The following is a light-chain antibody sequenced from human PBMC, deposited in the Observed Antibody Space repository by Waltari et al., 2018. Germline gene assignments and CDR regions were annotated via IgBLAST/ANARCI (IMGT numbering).Light chain of an antibody. J-gene: IGKJ1*01. Sequence: DVVMTQSPLSLPVTLGQPASISCRSSQSLVYSDGNTYLNLFQDRPGHSPRRLISKVSNRDSGVPDRFSGSGSGTDFTLTISSLQPEDFATYYCQQANNFPRTFGQGTKVE. V-gene: IGKV2-30*01. CDR1: QSLVYSDGNTY. CDR3: QQANNFPRT. CDR2: KVS.